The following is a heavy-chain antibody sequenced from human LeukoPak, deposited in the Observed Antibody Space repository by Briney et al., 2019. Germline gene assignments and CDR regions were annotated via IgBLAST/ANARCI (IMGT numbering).Heavy chain of an antibody. D-gene: IGHD1-26*01. Sequence: GGSLRLSCAASGFTFSSYGMSWVRQAPGKGLEWVSAISGSGGSTYYADSVKGRFTISRDNAKNSLFLQMNSLRAEDTAVYFCARATWDPNYYYYMDVWGKGTTVTISS. CDR1: GFTFSSYG. V-gene: IGHV3-23*01. J-gene: IGHJ6*03. CDR3: ARATWDPNYYYYMDV. CDR2: ISGSGGST.